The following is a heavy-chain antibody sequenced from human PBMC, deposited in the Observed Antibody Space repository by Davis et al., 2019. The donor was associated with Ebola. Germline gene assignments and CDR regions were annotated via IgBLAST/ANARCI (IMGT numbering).Heavy chain of an antibody. J-gene: IGHJ5*02. CDR1: GYTFTSYA. D-gene: IGHD3-22*01. CDR2: IIPIFGTA. Sequence: SVKVSCKASGYTFTSYAISWVRQAPGQGLEWMGGIIPIFGTANYAQKFQGRVTITADESTSTAYMELSRLRSDDTAVYYCARDRYDSSGYYYHNWFDPWGQGTLVTVSS. CDR3: ARDRYDSSGYYYHNWFDP. V-gene: IGHV1-69*13.